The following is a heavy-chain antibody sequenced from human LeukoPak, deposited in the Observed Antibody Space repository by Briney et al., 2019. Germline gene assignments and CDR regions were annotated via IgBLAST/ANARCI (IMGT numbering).Heavy chain of an antibody. CDR2: ISAYNGNT. CDR1: GYTFTSYG. CDR3: ARERVLPSAYWFDP. J-gene: IGHJ5*02. V-gene: IGHV1-18*01. Sequence: GASVKVSCKASGYTFTSYGISWVRQAPGQGLEWMGWISAYNGNTNYARKLQGRVTMTTDTSTSTAYMELRSLRSDDTAVYYCARERVLPSAYWFDPWGQGTLVTVSS. D-gene: IGHD2/OR15-2a*01.